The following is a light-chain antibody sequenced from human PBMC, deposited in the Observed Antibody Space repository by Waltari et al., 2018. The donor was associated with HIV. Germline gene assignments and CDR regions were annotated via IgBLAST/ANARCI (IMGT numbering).Light chain of an antibody. CDR3: QSYDSSLSAWV. CDR2: GNS. V-gene: IGLV1-40*01. CDR1: SSNIGAQYA. Sequence: QSVLTQPPSVSGAPGQRVTISCTGSSSNIGAQYAVHWYQHVPGTAPKVLIYGNSHRPSGVPDRFSGSKSGTAASLVITGLQAEDEANYYCQSYDSSLSAWVFGGGTKLTVL. J-gene: IGLJ3*02.